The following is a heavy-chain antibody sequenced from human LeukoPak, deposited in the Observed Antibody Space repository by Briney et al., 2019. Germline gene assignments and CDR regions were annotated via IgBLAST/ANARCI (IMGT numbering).Heavy chain of an antibody. J-gene: IGHJ4*02. CDR3: ARDSSGWTVDY. V-gene: IGHV1-46*01. D-gene: IGHD6-19*01. CDR2: IIPSDSST. CDR1: GYTFTSFH. Sequence: ASVKVSCKASGYTFTSFHMHWVRQAPGQGLEWMGMIIPSDSSTSSAQKFQGRVTMTRDTSTSTVYMELSSLRSEDTAVIYCARDSSGWTVDYWGQGTLVTVSA.